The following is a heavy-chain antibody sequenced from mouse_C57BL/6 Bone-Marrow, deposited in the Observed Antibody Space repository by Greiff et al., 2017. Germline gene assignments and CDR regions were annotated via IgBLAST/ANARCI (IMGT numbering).Heavy chain of an antibody. Sequence: VQLQQSGAELVRPGASVKLSCTASGFNFKNYYMHWVKQRPEQGLEWIGRIDPEDGDTEYAPKFQGKATMTADTSSNTAYLQLSSLTAEDTAVYYCTTAYYDGSSYWFASWGQGTLVTVSA. CDR2: IDPEDGDT. V-gene: IGHV14-1*01. J-gene: IGHJ3*01. CDR3: TTAYYDGSSYWFAS. CDR1: GFNFKNYY. D-gene: IGHD1-1*01.